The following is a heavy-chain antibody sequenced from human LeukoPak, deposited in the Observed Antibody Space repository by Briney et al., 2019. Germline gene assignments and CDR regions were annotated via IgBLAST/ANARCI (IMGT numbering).Heavy chain of an antibody. CDR1: GDSIRSYY. Sequence: PSETLSLTCIVSGDSIRSYYWNWIRQAPGKALEWIGHIHNNGDIAFNFSLKSRVTISMDTSKNQFSLKLSSVTAADTAVYYCGRWGYFDSGNYFVVDYWGQGTVVTVSS. CDR3: GRWGYFDSGNYFVVDY. V-gene: IGHV4-59*01. CDR2: IHNNGDI. D-gene: IGHD3-22*01. J-gene: IGHJ4*02.